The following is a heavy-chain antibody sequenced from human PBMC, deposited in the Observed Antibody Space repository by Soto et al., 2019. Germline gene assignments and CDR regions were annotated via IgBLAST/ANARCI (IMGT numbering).Heavy chain of an antibody. J-gene: IGHJ4*02. D-gene: IGHD6-13*01. Sequence: GGSLRLSCAASGFTFRSYGMQWVRQAPGKGLDWVALISHDGGNTDYAGSVKGRFTISRDNSRNTLYLQMDSLRIEDSAVYYCQTDRPPYSATWTYSWGQGTLVTVSS. CDR2: ISHDGGNT. CDR1: GFTFRSYG. V-gene: IGHV3-30*03. CDR3: QTDRPPYSATWTYS.